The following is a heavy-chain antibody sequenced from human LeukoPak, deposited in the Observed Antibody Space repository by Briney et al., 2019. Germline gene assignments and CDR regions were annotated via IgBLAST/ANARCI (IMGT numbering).Heavy chain of an antibody. CDR2: IYYSGST. CDR1: GGSISSSSYS. Sequence: SETLSLTCTVSGGSISSSSYSWGWIRQPPGKGLEWIGNIYYSGSTFYNPSLKSRVTISLDTSKHQFSLKLTSVTAADTAVYYCARHVKSGTGSYNWFDPWGQGTLVTVSS. J-gene: IGHJ5*02. CDR3: ARHVKSGTGSYNWFDP. V-gene: IGHV4-39*07. D-gene: IGHD2-2*01.